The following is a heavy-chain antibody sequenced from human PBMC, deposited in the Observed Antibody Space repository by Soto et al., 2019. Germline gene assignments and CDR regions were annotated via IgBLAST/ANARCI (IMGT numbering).Heavy chain of an antibody. CDR1: GYTFTNYY. CDR3: ARGLKLQLVRNYHYMDG. CDR2: INPSGGST. D-gene: IGHD1-1*01. J-gene: IGHJ6*03. Sequence: ASVKVSCTASGYTFTNYYIHWVRQAPGQGLEWMGIINPSGGSTSYAQKFQGRVTMTRDTSTSTVYMELSSLRSEDTAMYYCARGLKLQLVRNYHYMDGWGKGTTVTVSS. V-gene: IGHV1-46*01.